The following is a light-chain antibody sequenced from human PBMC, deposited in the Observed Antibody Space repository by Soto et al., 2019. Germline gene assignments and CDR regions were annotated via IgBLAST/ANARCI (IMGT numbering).Light chain of an antibody. CDR2: GAS. Sequence: DLQMTQSPSSVSASVGDRVTITCRASQGISRSLAWYQQKPGKAPKVLIYGASNLQSGVPSRFSGSGSGTDFTLTISSLQPEDFATYYCQQANRFPLTFGPGTKVDIK. J-gene: IGKJ3*01. CDR3: QQANRFPLT. V-gene: IGKV1-12*01. CDR1: QGISRS.